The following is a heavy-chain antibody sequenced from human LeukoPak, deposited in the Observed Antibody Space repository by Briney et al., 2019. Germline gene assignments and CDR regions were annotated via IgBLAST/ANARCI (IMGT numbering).Heavy chain of an antibody. D-gene: IGHD3-10*01. CDR2: IYPGDSDS. CDR1: GYSFTSYW. J-gene: IGHJ4*02. V-gene: IGHV5-51*01. Sequence: KISCKGSGYSFTSYWIGWVRQMPGKGLEWMGIIYPGDSDSRYSPSFQGQVTISVDKSISTAFLQWSSLKASDTAMYYCARRGFGELTAIDYWGQGTLVTVSS. CDR3: ARRGFGELTAIDY.